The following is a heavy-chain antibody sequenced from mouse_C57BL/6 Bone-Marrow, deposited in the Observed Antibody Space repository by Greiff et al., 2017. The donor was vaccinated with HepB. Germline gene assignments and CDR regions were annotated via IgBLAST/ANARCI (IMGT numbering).Heavy chain of an antibody. D-gene: IGHD1-1*01. J-gene: IGHJ2*01. CDR1: GFTFTDYY. V-gene: IGHV7-3*01. Sequence: EVKVVESGGGLVQPGGSLSLSCAASGFTFTDYYMSWVRQPPGKALEWLGFIRNKANGYTTEYSASVKGRFTISRDNSQSILYLQMNALRAEDSATYYCARYKAYYYGLFDYWGQGTTLTVSS. CDR2: IRNKANGYTT. CDR3: ARYKAYYYGLFDY.